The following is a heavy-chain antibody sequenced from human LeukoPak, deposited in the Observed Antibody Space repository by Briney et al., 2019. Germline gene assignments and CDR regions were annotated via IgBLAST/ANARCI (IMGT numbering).Heavy chain of an antibody. CDR3: ASPYYDSSALRDIGY. J-gene: IGHJ4*02. V-gene: IGHV3-21*01. CDR1: GFTFSSYS. Sequence: GSLRLSCAASGFTFSSYSMNWVRQAPGKGLEWVSAISSSSSYIYYADSVKGRFTISRDDAKNSLYLQMNSLRAEDTAVYYCASPYYDSSALRDIGYWGQGTLVTVSS. D-gene: IGHD3-22*01. CDR2: ISSSSSYI.